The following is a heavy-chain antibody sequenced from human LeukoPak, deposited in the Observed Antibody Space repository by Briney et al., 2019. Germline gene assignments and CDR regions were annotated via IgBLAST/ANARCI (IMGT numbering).Heavy chain of an antibody. CDR1: GFTFSSYW. CDR3: ARDIMVRGVSGMDV. CDR2: IKQDGSEK. D-gene: IGHD3-10*01. Sequence: GGSLRLSCAASGFTFSSYWMSWVRQAPGKGLEWVANIKQDGSEKYYVDSVKGRFTISRDYAKNSLYLQTNSLRAEDTAVYYCARDIMVRGVSGMDVWGKGTTLTVSS. V-gene: IGHV3-7*03. J-gene: IGHJ6*04.